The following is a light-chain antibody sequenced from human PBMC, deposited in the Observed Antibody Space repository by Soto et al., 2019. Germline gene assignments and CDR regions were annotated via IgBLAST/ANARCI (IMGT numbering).Light chain of an antibody. CDR2: GAS. V-gene: IGKV3-20*01. J-gene: IGKJ1*01. CDR1: QSVSSSY. CDR3: QQYGRSWWT. Sequence: EIVLTQSPGTLSLSSGERATLSCRTSQSVSSSYLAWYQQKPGQAPRLLIYGASSRATGIPDRFSGSGSGTDFTLTISRLEPEDFAVYYCQQYGRSWWTFGQGTKVEIK.